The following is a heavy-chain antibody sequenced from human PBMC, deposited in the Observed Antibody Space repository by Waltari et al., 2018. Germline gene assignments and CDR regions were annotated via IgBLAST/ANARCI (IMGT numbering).Heavy chain of an antibody. V-gene: IGHV3-7*01. D-gene: IGHD6-19*01. CDR1: GFTFNNYW. Sequence: EVQLVESGGGLVQPGGSLRLSCAASGFTFNNYWMTWVRQAPGKGLEWVANVHQEAIAKYYVDSVKGRFTISRDNTKNSLYLQMNSLRAEDTAVYYCAASVGVAPNYWGHGTLVTVSS. CDR3: AASVGVAPNY. J-gene: IGHJ4*01. CDR2: VHQEAIAK.